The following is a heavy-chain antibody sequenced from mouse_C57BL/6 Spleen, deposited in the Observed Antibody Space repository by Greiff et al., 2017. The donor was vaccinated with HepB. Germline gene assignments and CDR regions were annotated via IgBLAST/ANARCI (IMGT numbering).Heavy chain of an antibody. J-gene: IGHJ2*01. CDR3: ARRDYYGSSLDY. Sequence: VQLQQPGAELVKPGASVTFSCKASGYSFTSYWMHWVKPRPGQGLEWIGMIHPNSGSTNYNEKFKSKATLTVDKSSSTAYMQLSSLTSEDSAVLYCARRDYYGSSLDYWGQGTTLTVSS. CDR1: GYSFTSYW. CDR2: IHPNSGST. V-gene: IGHV1-64*01. D-gene: IGHD1-1*01.